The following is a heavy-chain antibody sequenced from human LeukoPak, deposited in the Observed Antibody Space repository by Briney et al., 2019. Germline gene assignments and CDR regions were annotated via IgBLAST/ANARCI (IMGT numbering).Heavy chain of an antibody. Sequence: SETLSLTCTISGGSISSYYWTWIRQPPGKGLEWIGYIYYSGSTKYNPSLKSRVTMSVDTSKNRFSLKLSSVTAADTAVYYCARHRGYCSSTGCSCNWFDPWGQGTLVTVSS. V-gene: IGHV4-59*08. CDR3: ARHRGYCSSTGCSCNWFDP. CDR1: GGSISSYY. J-gene: IGHJ5*02. D-gene: IGHD2-2*03. CDR2: IYYSGST.